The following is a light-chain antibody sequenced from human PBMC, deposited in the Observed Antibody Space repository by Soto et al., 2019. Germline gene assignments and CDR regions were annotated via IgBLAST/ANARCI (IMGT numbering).Light chain of an antibody. CDR2: DAS. CDR3: QQRSIWPT. Sequence: EIVLTQSPATLSLSPGEGATLSCRASQSISNYLAWYQHKPGQAPRLLIHDASNRATGIPARFSGSGSGTDFTLTISSLEPEDFAVYYCQQRSIWPTFGQGTKVDIK. CDR1: QSISNY. V-gene: IGKV3-11*01. J-gene: IGKJ1*01.